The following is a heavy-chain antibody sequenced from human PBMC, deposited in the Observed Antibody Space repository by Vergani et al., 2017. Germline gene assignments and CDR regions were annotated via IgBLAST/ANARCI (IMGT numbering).Heavy chain of an antibody. V-gene: IGHV3-30*03. CDR3: ERDFLTRVTTLDYYYMGV. CDR1: GFPFSDYG. D-gene: IGHD1-1*01. J-gene: IGHJ6*03. Sequence: QVQLVESGGGEVQPGRSLRLSCSAAGFPFSDYGVHWVRQAPGKGLEWVSVLSYDGNKKNYAYSVKGRFTISRDNSKNTLYLEMNALRAEDTAVYYCERDFLTRVTTLDYYYMGVWVKGTTVTVCS. CDR2: LSYDGNKK.